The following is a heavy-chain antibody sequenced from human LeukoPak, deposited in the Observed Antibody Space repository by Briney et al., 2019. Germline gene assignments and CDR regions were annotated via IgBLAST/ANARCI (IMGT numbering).Heavy chain of an antibody. D-gene: IGHD3-22*01. J-gene: IGHJ4*02. Sequence: GRSLRLSCAASGFTYSDYAMHWVRQAPGKGLERVALISYDGSNKYYADSVKGRFTISRDNSKNTLYLQMNTLRAEDTAVYYCARSWARSGYYGAYYFDYWGQGTLVTVSS. CDR3: ARSWARSGYYGAYYFDY. V-gene: IGHV3-30-3*01. CDR2: ISYDGSNK. CDR1: GFTYSDYA.